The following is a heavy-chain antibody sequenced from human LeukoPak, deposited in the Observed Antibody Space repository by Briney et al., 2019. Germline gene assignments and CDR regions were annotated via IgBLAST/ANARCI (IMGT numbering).Heavy chain of an antibody. CDR1: GYTFANYD. D-gene: IGHD2-15*01. CDR3: ARDQDIVVVVASLRQREMGGFDP. Sequence: ASVKVSCKASGYTFANYDINWVRQATGQGPEWMGWMNPKSGNTGYAQKFQGRVTMTRNTSISTAYMELSSLRSDDTAVYYCARDQDIVVVVASLRQREMGGFDPWGQGTLVTVSS. V-gene: IGHV1-8*01. J-gene: IGHJ5*02. CDR2: MNPKSGNT.